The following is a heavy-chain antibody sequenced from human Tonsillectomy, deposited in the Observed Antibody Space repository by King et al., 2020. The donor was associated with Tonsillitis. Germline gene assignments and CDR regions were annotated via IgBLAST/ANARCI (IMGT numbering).Heavy chain of an antibody. D-gene: IGHD6-19*01. CDR3: VREGIAVGTNLDS. CDR2: INSDGSTT. Sequence: VQLVESGGGLVQPGGSLRLSCAASGFTFSYYWMHWVRQAPGKGLVWVSRINSDGSTTNYADSVKGRFTISRDNAKNTLYLQMNSLRADDTAAYYCVREGIAVGTNLDSWGQGSLVTVSS. V-gene: IGHV3-74*01. J-gene: IGHJ4*02. CDR1: GFTFSYYW.